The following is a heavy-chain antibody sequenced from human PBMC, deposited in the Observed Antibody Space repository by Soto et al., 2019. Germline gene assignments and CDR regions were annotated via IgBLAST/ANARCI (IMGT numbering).Heavy chain of an antibody. D-gene: IGHD6-19*01. CDR1: GFTFSSYG. Sequence: ESGGGVVQPGRSLRLSCAASGFTFSSYGMHWVRQAPGKGLEWVAVISYDGSNKYYADSVKGRFTISRDNSKNTLYLQMNSLRAEDTAVYYCAKDGEQWLVVDYWGQGTLVTVSS. V-gene: IGHV3-30*18. J-gene: IGHJ4*02. CDR2: ISYDGSNK. CDR3: AKDGEQWLVVDY.